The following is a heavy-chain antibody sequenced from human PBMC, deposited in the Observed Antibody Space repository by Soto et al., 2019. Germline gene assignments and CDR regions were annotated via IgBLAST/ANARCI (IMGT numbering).Heavy chain of an antibody. J-gene: IGHJ4*02. Sequence: TVVDGTIGNLGCCRSMIRQPPGKGLEWIGSIYYSGSTYYNPSLKSRVTVSVDTSKNQFSLKLSSVTAADTAVYYCARHPSDFWSAFWGQGTLVTVSS. D-gene: IGHD2-21*02. CDR1: DGTIGNLGCC. V-gene: IGHV4-39*01. CDR2: IYYSGST. CDR3: ARHPSDFWSAF.